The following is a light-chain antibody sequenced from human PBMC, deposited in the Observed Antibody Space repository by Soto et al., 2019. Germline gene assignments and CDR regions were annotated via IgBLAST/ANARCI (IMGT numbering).Light chain of an antibody. CDR1: QSIDTH. J-gene: IGKJ1*01. Sequence: DIRMTQSPSSLSASVGDRVTITCRASQSIDTHLNWYQQHPGKAPNALIYEASNLQRGVPSRFSGSGSGTDFTLTISGLQPDDSATYYCHQTNSPPDTFGQGTKVEIK. CDR3: HQTNSPPDT. V-gene: IGKV1-39*01. CDR2: EAS.